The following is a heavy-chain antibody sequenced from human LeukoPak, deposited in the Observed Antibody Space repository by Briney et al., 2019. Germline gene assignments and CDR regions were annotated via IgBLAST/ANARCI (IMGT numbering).Heavy chain of an antibody. J-gene: IGHJ4*02. CDR1: GGSISSSNW. CDR2: IYHSGST. D-gene: IGHD1-26*01. V-gene: IGHV4-4*02. CDR3: ARAPVGATNPFDY. Sequence: SGTLSLTCAVSGGSISSSNWWSWARQPPGKGLEWIGEIYHSGSTNYNPSLKSRVTISVDKSKNQFSLKLSSVTAADTAVYYCARAPVGATNPFDYWGQGTLVTVSS.